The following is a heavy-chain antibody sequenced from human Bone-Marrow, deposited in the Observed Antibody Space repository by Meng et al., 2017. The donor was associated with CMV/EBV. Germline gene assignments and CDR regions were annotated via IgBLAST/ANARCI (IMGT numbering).Heavy chain of an antibody. CDR3: ARAPSGYNWFDP. CDR2: IKQDGSEK. D-gene: IGHD7-27*01. CDR1: GFTFSSYS. V-gene: IGHV3-7*01. J-gene: IGHJ5*02. Sequence: GESLKISCAASGFTFSSYSMNWVRQAPGKGLEWVANIKQDGSEKYYVDSVKGRFTISRDNAKNSLYLQMNSLRAEDTAVYYCARAPSGYNWFDPWGQGNLVTVSS.